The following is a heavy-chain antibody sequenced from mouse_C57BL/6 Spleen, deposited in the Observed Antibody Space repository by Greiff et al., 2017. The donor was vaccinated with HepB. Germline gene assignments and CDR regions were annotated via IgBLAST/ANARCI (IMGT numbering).Heavy chain of an antibody. J-gene: IGHJ3*01. D-gene: IGHD1-1*01. V-gene: IGHV1-76*01. CDR1: GYTFTDYY. Sequence: VQLQQSGAELVRPGASVKLSCKASGYTFTDYYINWVKQRPGQGLEWIARIYPGSGNTYYNEKFKGKATLTAEKSSSTAYMQLSSLKSEDSAVYFCARDYGSSWFAYWGQGTLVTVSA. CDR2: IYPGSGNT. CDR3: ARDYGSSWFAY.